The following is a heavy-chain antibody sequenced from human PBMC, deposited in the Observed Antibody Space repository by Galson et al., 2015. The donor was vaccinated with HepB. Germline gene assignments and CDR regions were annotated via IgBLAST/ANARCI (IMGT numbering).Heavy chain of an antibody. V-gene: IGHV6-1*01. CDR2: TYYRSKWYN. CDR1: GDSVSSNSTA. CDR3: ARDRTSGSLHFDY. Sequence: CAISGDSVSSNSTAWNWIRQSPSRGLEWLGRTYYRSKWYNDYAVSVKSRITVNPDTSKNRFSLQLNYVTPEDTAMYYCARDRTSGSLHFDYWDQGTLVTVSS. D-gene: IGHD3-10*01. J-gene: IGHJ4*02.